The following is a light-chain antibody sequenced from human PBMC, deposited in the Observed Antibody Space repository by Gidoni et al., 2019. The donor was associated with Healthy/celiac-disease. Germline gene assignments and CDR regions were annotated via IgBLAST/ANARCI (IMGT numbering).Light chain of an antibody. CDR1: ELGRKT. CDR2: EDE. J-gene: IGLJ2*01. V-gene: IGLV3-1*01. Sequence: SEFTQPPSLAVSPGQTANITCSGDELGRKTASWSQQRTGPSPVLLMFEDEKRPSGIPARFSGSTSGNTATLTISGTQDIDETDYFCQAWDSGTVIFGGGTKLTVL. CDR3: QAWDSGTVI.